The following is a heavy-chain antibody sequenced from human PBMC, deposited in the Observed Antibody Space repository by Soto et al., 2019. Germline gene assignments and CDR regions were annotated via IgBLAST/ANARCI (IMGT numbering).Heavy chain of an antibody. J-gene: IGHJ4*02. CDR1: GYTFTGYY. Sequence: ASVKVSCKASGYTFTGYYMHWVRQAPGQGLEWMGWINPNSGGTNYAQKFQGWVTMTRDTSISTAYMELSRLRSDDTAVYYCARGGSGDTAKAGNYFDYWGQGTLVTVSS. CDR3: ARGGSGDTAKAGNYFDY. V-gene: IGHV1-2*04. CDR2: INPNSGGT. D-gene: IGHD5-18*01.